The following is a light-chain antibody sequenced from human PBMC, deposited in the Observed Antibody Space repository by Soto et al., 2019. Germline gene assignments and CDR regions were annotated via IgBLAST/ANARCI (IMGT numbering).Light chain of an antibody. CDR3: QQYNSDMYT. V-gene: IGKV1-5*03. J-gene: IGKJ2*01. CDR1: QSIMTW. Sequence: DIQMTQSPSTLSASVGQRVTITCRSSQSIMTWLAWYQKKTGKAPDVLIYKASTLQRGVQSRFSGSGSGTEFTLTISSLQPEDSATYYCQQYNSDMYTVGQGTKVDIK. CDR2: KAS.